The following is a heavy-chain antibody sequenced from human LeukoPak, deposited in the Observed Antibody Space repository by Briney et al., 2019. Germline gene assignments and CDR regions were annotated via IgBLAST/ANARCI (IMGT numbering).Heavy chain of an antibody. CDR2: IKSDGSGT. Sequence: GGCLRLSRAASGFTLSSYWMHCVRQAPGKGLVWVSRIKSDGSGTTYADSVKGRFTISRDNAKNTPYLQMNSLRAEATAVYFCAREFRKPSTGDWGQGTLVTVSS. J-gene: IGHJ4*02. CDR3: AREFRKPSTGD. V-gene: IGHV3-74*01. D-gene: IGHD1-14*01. CDR1: GFTLSSYW.